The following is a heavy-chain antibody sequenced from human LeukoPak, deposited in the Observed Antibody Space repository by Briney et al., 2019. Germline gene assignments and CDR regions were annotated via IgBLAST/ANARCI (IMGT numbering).Heavy chain of an antibody. V-gene: IGHV4-4*07. Sequence: SETLSLTYTVSGGSISSYYWSWIRQRAGKGLEWIGRIYTSGSTNYNPSLKSRVTMSVDTSKNQFSLKLSSVTAADTAVYYCATSGYSSSCPDYWGQGTLVTVSS. CDR2: IYTSGST. D-gene: IGHD6-13*01. CDR3: ATSGYSSSCPDY. CDR1: GGSISSYY. J-gene: IGHJ4*02.